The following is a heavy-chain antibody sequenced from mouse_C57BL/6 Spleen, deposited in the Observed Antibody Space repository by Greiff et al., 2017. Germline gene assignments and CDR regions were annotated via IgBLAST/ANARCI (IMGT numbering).Heavy chain of an antibody. Sequence: EVQGVVSGGGLVKPGGSLKLSCAASGFTFSDYGMHWVRQAPEKGLEWVAYISSGSSTIYYADTVKGRFTISRDNAKNTLFLQMTSWRSEDTAMYYCARAYGSSYLYFDVWGTGTTVTVSS. D-gene: IGHD1-1*01. J-gene: IGHJ1*03. CDR2: ISSGSSTI. CDR3: ARAYGSSYLYFDV. CDR1: GFTFSDYG. V-gene: IGHV5-17*01.